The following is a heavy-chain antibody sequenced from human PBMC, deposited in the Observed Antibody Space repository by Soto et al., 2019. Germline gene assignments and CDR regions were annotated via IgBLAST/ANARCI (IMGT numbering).Heavy chain of an antibody. Sequence: QVQLQESGPGLVKPSQTLSLTCTVSGASISSGDYYWSWIRQPPGKGLEWIGYIYDSGTTYYNPSLKSRVTISVDTSKNQFSLKLSSVTAADTAVYFCARGEYDFVWGSYRGAVAGTAGNAFDIWGQGTMVTVSS. CDR1: GASISSGDYY. CDR3: ARGEYDFVWGSYRGAVAGTAGNAFDI. V-gene: IGHV4-30-4*01. J-gene: IGHJ3*02. CDR2: IYDSGTT. D-gene: IGHD3-16*02.